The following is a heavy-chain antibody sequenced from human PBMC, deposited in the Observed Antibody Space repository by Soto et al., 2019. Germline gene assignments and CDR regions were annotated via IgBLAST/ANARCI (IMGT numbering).Heavy chain of an antibody. V-gene: IGHV3-33*01. CDR2: IWYDGSNK. CDR3: ARDGVNGHGMDV. J-gene: IGHJ6*02. CDR1: GFSFSSYG. D-gene: IGHD2-8*01. Sequence: QVQLVESGGGEVQPGRSPKLSCAASGFSFSSYGMHWVRQTPGKGLEWVAVIWYDGSNKYYADSVKGRFTTSRDNSKNTLYLQMNSLRVEDTAVYYCARDGVNGHGMDVWGQGTTVTVSS.